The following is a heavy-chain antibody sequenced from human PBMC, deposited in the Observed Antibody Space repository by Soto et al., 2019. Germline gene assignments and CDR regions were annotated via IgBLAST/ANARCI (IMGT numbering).Heavy chain of an antibody. J-gene: IGHJ6*02. CDR3: ARGRGFGETYYYYYGMDV. CDR2: INHSGST. CDR1: GGSFSGYY. Sequence: SATLYLTCAVYGGSFSGYYWSWIRQPPGKGLEWIGEINHSGSTNYNPSLKSRVTISVDTSKNQFSLKLSSVTAADTAVYYCARGRGFGETYYYYYGMDVWGQGTTVTVSS. D-gene: IGHD3-10*01. V-gene: IGHV4-34*01.